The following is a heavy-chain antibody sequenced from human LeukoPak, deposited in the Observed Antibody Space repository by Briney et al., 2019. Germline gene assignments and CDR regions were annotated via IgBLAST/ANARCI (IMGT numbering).Heavy chain of an antibody. V-gene: IGHV3-21*01. CDR1: GFTFNRYN. Sequence: GGSLRLSCAASGFTFNRYNMNWVRRAPGKGLEWVSSISTSSSYIYYADSVRGRFTISRDNAKNSLYLQMNSLRAEDTAVYYCARVGYYDSSGLDAFDIWGQGTMVTVSS. CDR3: ARVGYYDSSGLDAFDI. CDR2: ISTSSSYI. J-gene: IGHJ3*02. D-gene: IGHD3-22*01.